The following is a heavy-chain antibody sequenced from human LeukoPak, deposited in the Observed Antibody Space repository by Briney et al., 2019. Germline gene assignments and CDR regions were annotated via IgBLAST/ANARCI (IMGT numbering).Heavy chain of an antibody. CDR1: GFTFDDYA. Sequence: GALGLSCAASGFTFDDYAMPWVGKAPGKGLEWVSLFSWDGGSTYYADSVKGRFTISRDNSKNTLYLQMNSLRAEDTAVYYCARASAVVAASFSGYYYMDVWGKGTTVTVSS. D-gene: IGHD2-15*01. V-gene: IGHV3-43D*03. CDR3: ARASAVVAASFSGYYYMDV. CDR2: FSWDGGST. J-gene: IGHJ6*03.